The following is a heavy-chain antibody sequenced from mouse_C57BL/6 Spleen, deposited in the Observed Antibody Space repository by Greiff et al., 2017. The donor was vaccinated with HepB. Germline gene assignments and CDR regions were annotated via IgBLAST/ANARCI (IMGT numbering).Heavy chain of an antibody. Sequence: EVQLVESGGGLVKPGGSLKLSCAASGFTFSSYTMSWVRQTPEKRLEWVATISGGGGNTYYPDSVKGRFTISRDNAKNTLYLQMSSLRSEDTALYYCARRDSSGDWFAYWGQGTLVTVSA. V-gene: IGHV5-9*01. J-gene: IGHJ3*01. CDR2: ISGGGGNT. D-gene: IGHD3-2*02. CDR1: GFTFSSYT. CDR3: ARRDSSGDWFAY.